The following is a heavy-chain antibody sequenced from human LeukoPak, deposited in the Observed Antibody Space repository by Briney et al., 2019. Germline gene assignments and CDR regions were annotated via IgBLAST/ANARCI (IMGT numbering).Heavy chain of an antibody. CDR3: ARGGSGVAFDY. V-gene: IGHV4-30-2*05. Sequence: SETLSLTCAVSGGSISSDGYSWSWIRQPPGKGLEWIGYIYHSGTTYYNPSLKSRVTISVDTSKNQFSLKLSSVTAADTAVYYCARGGSGVAFDYWGQGTLVTVSS. CDR1: GGSISSDGYS. D-gene: IGHD7-27*01. CDR2: IYHSGTT. J-gene: IGHJ4*02.